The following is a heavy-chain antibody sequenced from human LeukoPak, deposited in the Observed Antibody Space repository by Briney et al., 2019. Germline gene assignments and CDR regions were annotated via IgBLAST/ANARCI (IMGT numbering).Heavy chain of an antibody. Sequence: PGGSLRLSCAASGFTFSDYYMSWIRQAPGKGLEWVSYISSSGSTIYYADSVKGRFTISRDNAKKSLYLQMNSLRAEDTAVYYCARVPVTIFGVVIWGSPYGMDVWGQGTTVTVSS. CDR3: ARVPVTIFGVVIWGSPYGMDV. V-gene: IGHV3-11*01. J-gene: IGHJ6*02. D-gene: IGHD3-3*01. CDR1: GFTFSDYY. CDR2: ISSSGSTI.